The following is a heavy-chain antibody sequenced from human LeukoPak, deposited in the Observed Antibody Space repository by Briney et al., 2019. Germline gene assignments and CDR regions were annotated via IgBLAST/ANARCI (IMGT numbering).Heavy chain of an antibody. D-gene: IGHD3-22*01. CDR2: IIPIFGTA. CDR3: ARGNNYYYDSSGYLDY. V-gene: IGHV1-69*13. CDR1: GGTFSSYA. Sequence: GASVSVSCTASGGTFSSYAISWVRQAPGQRLEWMGGIIPIFGTANYAQKFQGRVTITADESTSTAYMELSSLRSEDTAVYYCARGNNYYYDSSGYLDYWGQGTLVTVSS. J-gene: IGHJ4*02.